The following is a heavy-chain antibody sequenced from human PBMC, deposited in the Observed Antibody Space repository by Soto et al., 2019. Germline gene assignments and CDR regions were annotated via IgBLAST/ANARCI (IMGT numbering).Heavy chain of an antibody. CDR3: ARLDIVVVPAARIHYYYYMDV. V-gene: IGHV4-59*08. D-gene: IGHD2-2*03. CDR1: GGSISSYY. Sequence: SETLSLTCTVSGGSISSYYWSWIRPPPGKGLEWIGYIYYSGSTNYNPSLKSRVTISVDTSKNQFSLKLSSVTAADTAVYYCARLDIVVVPAARIHYYYYMDVWGKGTTVTVSS. J-gene: IGHJ6*03. CDR2: IYYSGST.